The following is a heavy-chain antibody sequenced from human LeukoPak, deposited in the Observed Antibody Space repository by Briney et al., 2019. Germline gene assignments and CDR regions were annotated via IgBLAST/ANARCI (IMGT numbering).Heavy chain of an antibody. Sequence: GGSLSLSCAASGLTSGNYALSWVRQAPGKGLEWVSAFSGGGDSFYADSVRGRFSISADRSRNILYLQMNSLRVEDTAVYYCGKEVERHFDLRYWGQGTPVTVSS. J-gene: IGHJ4*02. CDR3: GKEVERHFDLRY. CDR2: FSGGGDS. V-gene: IGHV3-23*01. CDR1: GLTSGNYA. D-gene: IGHD2-15*01.